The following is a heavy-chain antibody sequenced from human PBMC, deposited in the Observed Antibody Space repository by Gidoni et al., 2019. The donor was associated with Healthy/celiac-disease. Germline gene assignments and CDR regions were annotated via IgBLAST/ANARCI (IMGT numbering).Heavy chain of an antibody. CDR2: IYYSGST. CDR1: GGSVSSGSYY. Sequence: QVQLQESGPGLVKPSETLSLTCTVSGGSVSSGSYYWSWIRQPPGKGLEWIGYIYYSGSTNYNPSLKSRVTISVDTSKNQFSLKLSSVTAADTAVYYCARWGEAAVDYYYYMDVWGKGTTVTVSS. V-gene: IGHV4-61*01. J-gene: IGHJ6*03. CDR3: ARWGEAAVDYYYYMDV. D-gene: IGHD6-13*01.